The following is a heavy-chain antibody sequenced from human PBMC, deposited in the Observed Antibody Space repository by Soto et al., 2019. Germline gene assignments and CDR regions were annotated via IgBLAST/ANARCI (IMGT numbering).Heavy chain of an antibody. V-gene: IGHV1-69*04. CDR2: IIPILGIA. J-gene: IGHJ4*02. CDR3: ARDPSSELQDDYFDY. D-gene: IGHD2-15*01. Sequence: SVKVSCKASGGTFSSYTISWVRQAPGQGLEWMGRIIPILGIANYAQKFQGRVTITADKSTSTAYMELSSLRSEDTAVYYCARDPSSELQDDYFDYWGQGTLVTVSS. CDR1: GGTFSSYT.